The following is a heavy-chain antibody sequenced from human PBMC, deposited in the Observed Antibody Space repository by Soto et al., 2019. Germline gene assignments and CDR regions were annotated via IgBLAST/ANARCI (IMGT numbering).Heavy chain of an antibody. CDR2: INSDGSTT. CDR1: GFTFGSFY. J-gene: IGHJ4*02. CDR3: AISEGDY. V-gene: IGHV3-74*01. Sequence: GGSLRLSCAASGFTFGSFYVHWVRQAPGKGLEWVSRINSDGSTTNYADSVKGRFTISRDNAKNTLYLQMNSLRAEDTAIYYSAISEGDYWGQGMLVTVSS.